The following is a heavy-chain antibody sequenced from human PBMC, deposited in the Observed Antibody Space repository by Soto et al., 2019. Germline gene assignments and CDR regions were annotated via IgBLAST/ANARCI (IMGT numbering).Heavy chain of an antibody. J-gene: IGHJ5*02. CDR2: ISYNGGGT. Sequence: PGGSLRLSCAASGFTFSKYAMTWARQAPGKGLEWVSAISYNGGGTYYVDSVKGRFTVSRDNSKNTLYLQMHSLRAEDTAVYYCAREADYVNWFDPWGQGTLVTVSS. CDR3: AREADYVNWFDP. D-gene: IGHD4-17*01. V-gene: IGHV3-23*01. CDR1: GFTFSKYA.